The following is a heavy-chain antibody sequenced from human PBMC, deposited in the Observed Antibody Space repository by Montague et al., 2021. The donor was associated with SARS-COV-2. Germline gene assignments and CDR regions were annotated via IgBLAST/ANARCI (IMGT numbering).Heavy chain of an antibody. CDR2: INHGGST. J-gene: IGHJ6*03. D-gene: IGHD3-10*01. V-gene: IGHV4-34*01. CDR1: GTSFSGYY. CDR3: ARLRDGVVPSPILGVGPYYSYYYMDV. Sequence: SDTVSLTCAVHGTSFSGYYWNWIRQPPGKGLEWIGEINHGGSTKXSPSLKSRLTISADTSKNQFSLKLTSVAAADTAVYYCARLRDGVVPSPILGVGPYYSYYYMDVWGRGTTVTVSS.